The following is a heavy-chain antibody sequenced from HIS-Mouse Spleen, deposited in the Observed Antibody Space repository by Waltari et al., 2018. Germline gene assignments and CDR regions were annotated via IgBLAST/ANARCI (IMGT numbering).Heavy chain of an antibody. J-gene: IGHJ2*01. CDR1: GGSISSSSYY. Sequence: QLQLQESGPGLVKPSETLSLTCTVSGGSISSSSYYWGWIRQPPGKGLEWIGSIYFSGSTTYNPSLKIRVAISVDTSTNQFSLKLSSVTAADTAVYYCAREIPYSSSWYDWYFDLWGRGTLVTVSS. CDR2: IYFSGST. V-gene: IGHV4-39*07. CDR3: AREIPYSSSWYDWYFDL. D-gene: IGHD6-13*01.